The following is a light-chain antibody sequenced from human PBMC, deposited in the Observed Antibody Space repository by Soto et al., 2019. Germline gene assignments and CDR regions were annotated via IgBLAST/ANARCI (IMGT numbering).Light chain of an antibody. Sequence: EIVLTQSPGTLSLSPGERATLSCRASQSVASNNLAWYQQIPGQSPRILIYGASSRATGTPDRFSGSGSGTDFTLTISRLEPEDFAVYYCQQYGSSPRTFGQGTKVDIK. J-gene: IGKJ1*01. CDR3: QQYGSSPRT. CDR1: QSVASNN. CDR2: GAS. V-gene: IGKV3-20*01.